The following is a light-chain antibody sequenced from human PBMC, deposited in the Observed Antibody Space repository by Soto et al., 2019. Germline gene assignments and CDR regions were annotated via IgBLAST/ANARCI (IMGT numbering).Light chain of an antibody. J-gene: IGKJ2*01. CDR1: QSVSSY. CDR3: QQYDTSPPMYT. V-gene: IGKV3-11*01. CDR2: DAS. Sequence: EIVLTQSPATLSLSPGERATLSCRASQSVSSYLAWYQQKPGQAPRLLIYDASNRATGIPARFSGSGSGTDFTLTISSLEPDDVAVYYCQQYDTSPPMYTFGQGTKVDIK.